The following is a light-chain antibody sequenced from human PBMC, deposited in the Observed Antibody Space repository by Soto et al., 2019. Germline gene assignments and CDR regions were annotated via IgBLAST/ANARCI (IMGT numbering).Light chain of an antibody. CDR3: SSHGGANNFYV. V-gene: IGLV2-8*01. CDR2: EVS. Sequence: QSALTQPPSASGSPGQSVTISCTGTNSDIGAYDYVSWYQQHPGKVPKLMIYEVSKRPSGVPDRFSASKSGNTASLTVSGLQAEDEADYYCSSHGGANNFYVFGTGTTVT. J-gene: IGLJ1*01. CDR1: NSDIGAYDY.